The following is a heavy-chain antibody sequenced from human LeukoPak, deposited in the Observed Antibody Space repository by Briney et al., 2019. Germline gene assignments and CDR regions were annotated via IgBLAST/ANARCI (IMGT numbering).Heavy chain of an antibody. CDR3: ARVGIVATTSQHHNWFDP. Sequence: PSGTLSLTCAVSGGSISSSNWWSWIRQPPGKGLEWIGEIYHSGSTNYNPSLKSRVTISVDKSKNQFSLKLSSVTAADTAVYYCARVGIVATTSQHHNWFDPWGQGTLVTVSS. J-gene: IGHJ5*02. CDR2: IYHSGST. D-gene: IGHD5-12*01. V-gene: IGHV4-4*02. CDR1: GGSISSSNW.